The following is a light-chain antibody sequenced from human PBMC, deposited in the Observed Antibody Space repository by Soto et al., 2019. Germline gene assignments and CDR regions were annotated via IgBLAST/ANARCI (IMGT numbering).Light chain of an antibody. V-gene: IGLV2-11*01. J-gene: IGLJ1*01. CDR2: AVS. Sequence: QSALTQPRSVSGSPGQSVTISCTGTSSPVGGYHYVFLYQQFLGKAPKLMIYAVSQRPSGVPDRFSGSESGNTASLTISGLQADDEADYSCCSYAGRYTYVFGSGTKVT. CDR1: SSPVGGYHY. CDR3: CSYAGRYTYV.